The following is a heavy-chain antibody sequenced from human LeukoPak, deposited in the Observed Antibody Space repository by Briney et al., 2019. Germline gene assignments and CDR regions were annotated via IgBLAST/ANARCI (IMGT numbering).Heavy chain of an antibody. J-gene: IGHJ4*02. CDR1: GFIFSNYA. CDR2: IKQDGSDK. CDR3: AGFRWTTTSVDY. Sequence: PGGSLRLSCATSGFIFSNYAVNWVRQAPGKGLEWVASIKQDGSDKYYVDSVKGRCTISRDNAKKSLYLQMNSLRAEDTAVYYCAGFRWTTTSVDYWGQGTLVTVSS. V-gene: IGHV3-7*01. D-gene: IGHD4-17*01.